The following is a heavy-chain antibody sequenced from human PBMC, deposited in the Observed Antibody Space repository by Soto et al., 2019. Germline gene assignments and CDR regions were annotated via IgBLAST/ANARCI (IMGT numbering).Heavy chain of an antibody. V-gene: IGHV1-69*06. D-gene: IGHD3-3*01. Sequence: QVQLVQSGAEVKKPGSSVKVSCKASGGTFSSYAISWVRQAPGQGLEWMGGIIPIFGTANYAQKFQGRVTFTGEKSTRTAYMELSSLRSEDRAVYYCARDGDVFWSGYLGWFAPWGQGPLVTVSS. J-gene: IGHJ5*02. CDR1: GGTFSSYA. CDR2: IIPIFGTA. CDR3: ARDGDVFWSGYLGWFAP.